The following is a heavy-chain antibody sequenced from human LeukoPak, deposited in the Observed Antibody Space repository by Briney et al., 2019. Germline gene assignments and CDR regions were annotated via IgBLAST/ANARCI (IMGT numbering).Heavy chain of an antibody. D-gene: IGHD2-21*02. J-gene: IGHJ6*01. V-gene: IGHV3-21*01. CDR1: GFTLSNYR. CDR2: ISSSGSYI. Sequence: PGGSLRLSCAASGFTLSNYRMNWVRQAPGKGREGVSSISSSGSYINYADSLKGRFDISRDNTKNSLYLQKNRLRAEDTAVYYCARLKGVVTATRGYYYYGMVVWGQGATVTVSS. CDR3: ARLKGVVTATRGYYYYGMVV.